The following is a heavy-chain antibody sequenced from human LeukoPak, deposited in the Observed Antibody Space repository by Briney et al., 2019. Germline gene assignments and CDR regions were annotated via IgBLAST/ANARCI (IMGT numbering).Heavy chain of an antibody. CDR2: VVGGGDNT. V-gene: IGHV3-23*01. Sequence: GGSLRLSCAASGFTFSNYAMSWLRQAPGKGLEWVSTVVGGGDNTHYADSVKGRFTISRNNSENTLLLQMNSLRAEDTAVYYCARGGYGSGSHNWFDPWGQGTLVTVSS. J-gene: IGHJ5*02. CDR3: ARGGYGSGSHNWFDP. D-gene: IGHD3-10*01. CDR1: GFTFSNYA.